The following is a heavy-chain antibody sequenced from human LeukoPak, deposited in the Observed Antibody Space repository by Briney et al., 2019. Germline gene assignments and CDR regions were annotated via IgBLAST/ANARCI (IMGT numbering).Heavy chain of an antibody. V-gene: IGHV3-23*01. D-gene: IGHD4-17*01. CDR3: ARDTVTTFRFRDYYYYGMDV. CDR1: GFTFSSNA. Sequence: GGSLRLSCAAYGFTFSSNAMSWVRQDPGKGLEWVSAISGSGGSTYYADSVKGRFTISRDNSKNTLYLQMNSLRAEDTAVYYCARDTVTTFRFRDYYYYGMDVWGQGTTVSVSS. CDR2: ISGSGGST. J-gene: IGHJ6*02.